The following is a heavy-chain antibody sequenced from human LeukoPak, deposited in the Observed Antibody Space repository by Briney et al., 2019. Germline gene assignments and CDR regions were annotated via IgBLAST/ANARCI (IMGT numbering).Heavy chain of an antibody. J-gene: IGHJ5*02. CDR3: ARVYGDYVYWFDP. D-gene: IGHD4-17*01. CDR1: GFTFSSHS. V-gene: IGHV3-21*01. Sequence: GGSLRLSCAASGFTFSSHSMNWVRQAPGKGLEWVSSISSSSSYIYYADSVKGRFTISRDNAKNSLYLQMNSLRAEDTAVYYCARVYGDYVYWFDPWGQGTLVTVSS. CDR2: ISSSSSYI.